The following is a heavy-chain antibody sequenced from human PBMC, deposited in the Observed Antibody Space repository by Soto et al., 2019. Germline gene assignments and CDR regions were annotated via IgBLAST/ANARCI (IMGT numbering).Heavy chain of an antibody. D-gene: IGHD3-10*01. Sequence: PGGSLRLSWAASGFTFSSYAMSWVRQAPGKGLEWVSAISGSGGSTYYADSVKGRFTISRDNSKNTLYLQMNSLRAEDTAVYYCAKKVHGSGFIFDYWGQGTLVTVSS. J-gene: IGHJ4*02. CDR3: AKKVHGSGFIFDY. V-gene: IGHV3-23*01. CDR2: ISGSGGST. CDR1: GFTFSSYA.